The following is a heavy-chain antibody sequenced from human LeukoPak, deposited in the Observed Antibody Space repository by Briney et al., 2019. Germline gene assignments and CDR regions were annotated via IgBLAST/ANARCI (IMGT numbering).Heavy chain of an antibody. CDR3: ARGYYDSSGYYYVNNWFDP. Sequence: SQTLSLTCTVSGGSISSGGYYWSWIRQHPGKGLEWIGYIYYSGSTYYNPSLKSRVTISVDTSKNQFSLKLSSVTAADTAGYYCARGYYDSSGYYYVNNWFDPWGQGTLVTVSS. CDR1: GGSISSGGYY. CDR2: IYYSGST. D-gene: IGHD3-22*01. J-gene: IGHJ5*02. V-gene: IGHV4-31*03.